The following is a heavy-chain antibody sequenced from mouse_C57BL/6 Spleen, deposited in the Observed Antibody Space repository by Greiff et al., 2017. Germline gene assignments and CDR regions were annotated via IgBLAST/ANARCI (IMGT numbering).Heavy chain of an antibody. CDR3: ASSQGQNYFDV. CDR1: GYTFTSYS. J-gene: IGHJ2*01. D-gene: IGHD3-3*01. V-gene: IGHV1-53*01. Sequence: QVQLQQPGTELVKPGASVKLSCKASGYTFTSYSMHWVKQRPGQGLEWIGNINPSNGGTNYNEKFKSKATLTVDKSSSTAYMQLSSLTSEASAVYECASSQGQNYFDVWGQGTTLTVSS. CDR2: INPSNGGT.